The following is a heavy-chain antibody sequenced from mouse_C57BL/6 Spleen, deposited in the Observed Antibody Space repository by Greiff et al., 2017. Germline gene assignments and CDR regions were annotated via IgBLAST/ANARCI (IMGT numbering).Heavy chain of an antibody. Sequence: EVKLVESGGGLVKPGGSLKLSCAASGFTFSSYAMSWVRQTPEKRLEWVATISDGGSYTYYPDNVKGRFTISRDNAKNNLYLQMSHLKSEDTAMXYCARDDYGGGFAYWGQGTLVTVSA. V-gene: IGHV5-4*01. D-gene: IGHD2-4*01. J-gene: IGHJ3*01. CDR3: ARDDYGGGFAY. CDR1: GFTFSSYA. CDR2: ISDGGSYT.